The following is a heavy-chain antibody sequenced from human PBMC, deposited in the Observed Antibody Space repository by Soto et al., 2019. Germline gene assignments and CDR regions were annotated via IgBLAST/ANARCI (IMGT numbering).Heavy chain of an antibody. V-gene: IGHV4-39*01. Sequence: SETLSLTCTVSGGSISSSSYYWGWIRQPPGKGLEWIGSIYYSGSTYYNPSLKSRVTISVDTSKNQFSLKLSSVTAADTAVYYCATLQYKYYYYYYMDVWGKGTTVTVSS. D-gene: IGHD4-4*01. J-gene: IGHJ6*03. CDR2: IYYSGST. CDR3: ATLQYKYYYYYYMDV. CDR1: GGSISSSSYY.